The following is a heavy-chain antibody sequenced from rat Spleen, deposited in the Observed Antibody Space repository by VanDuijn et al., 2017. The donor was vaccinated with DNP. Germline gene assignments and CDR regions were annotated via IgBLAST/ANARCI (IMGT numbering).Heavy chain of an antibody. V-gene: IGHV5-7*01. D-gene: IGHD5-1*01. CDR3: ARGSGTYYWYFDF. CDR2: ISYDGTNT. CDR1: GFTFNDYN. Sequence: EVHLVESGGGLVQPGRSLKLSCAASGFTFNDYNMAWVRQAPKKGLEWVATISYDGTNTYYRDSVKGRFTISRDNAKNTLYLQMNSLRSEDTATYYCARGSGTYYWYFDFWGPGTMVTVSS. J-gene: IGHJ1*01.